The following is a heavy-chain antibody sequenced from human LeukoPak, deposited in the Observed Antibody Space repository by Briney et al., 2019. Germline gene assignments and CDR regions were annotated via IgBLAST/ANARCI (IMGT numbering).Heavy chain of an antibody. D-gene: IGHD3-9*01. Sequence: GGSLRLSCAASGFIFSSYAMHWVRQAPGKGLEWVAVISYDGSNKYYADSVKGRFTISRDNSKNTLYLQMNSLRAEDTAVYYCARADFGWYLDYWGQGTLVTVSS. J-gene: IGHJ4*02. V-gene: IGHV3-30*04. CDR3: ARADFGWYLDY. CDR2: ISYDGSNK. CDR1: GFIFSSYA.